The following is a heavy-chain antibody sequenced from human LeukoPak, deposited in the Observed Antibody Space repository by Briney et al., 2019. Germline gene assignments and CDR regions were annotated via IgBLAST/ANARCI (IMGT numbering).Heavy chain of an antibody. D-gene: IGHD3-3*01. CDR2: ISAYNGNT. V-gene: IGHV1-18*01. CDR1: GYTFTSYG. J-gene: IGHJ4*02. Sequence: ASVKVSCKASGYTFTSYGISWVRQAPGQGLEWMGWISAYNGNTNYAQKLQGRVTMTTDTSTSTAYMALRSLRSDDTAVYYCARVKLPYYDFWSGYWYFDYWGQGTLVTVSS. CDR3: ARVKLPYYDFWSGYWYFDY.